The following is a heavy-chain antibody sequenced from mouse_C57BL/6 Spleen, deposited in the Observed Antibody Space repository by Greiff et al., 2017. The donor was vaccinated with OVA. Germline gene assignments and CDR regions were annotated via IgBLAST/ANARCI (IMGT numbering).Heavy chain of an antibody. V-gene: IGHV1-54*01. CDR3: AREGYYGSSYSAWFAY. Sequence: QVQLKESGAELVRPGTSVKVSCKASGYAFTNYLIEWVKQRPGQGLEWIGVINPGSGGTNYNEKFKGKATLTADKSSSTAYMQLSSLTSEDSAVYFCAREGYYGSSYSAWFAYWGQGTLVTVSA. CDR1: GYAFTNYL. D-gene: IGHD1-1*01. J-gene: IGHJ3*01. CDR2: INPGSGGT.